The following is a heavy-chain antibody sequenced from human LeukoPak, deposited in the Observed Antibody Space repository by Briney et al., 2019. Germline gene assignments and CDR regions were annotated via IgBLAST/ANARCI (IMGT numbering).Heavy chain of an antibody. J-gene: IGHJ4*02. V-gene: IGHV3-30*04. D-gene: IGHD4-17*01. Sequence: GGSLRLSCAASGFTFSSYAMHWVRQPPGRGLEWVAFISYDGSNKYYADSVKGRFTISRDNSKNTLYLQMNSLRAEDTAVYYCARGSKSYGDYIRSRIHYFDYWGQGTLVTVSS. CDR3: ARGSKSYGDYIRSRIHYFDY. CDR2: ISYDGSNK. CDR1: GFTFSSYA.